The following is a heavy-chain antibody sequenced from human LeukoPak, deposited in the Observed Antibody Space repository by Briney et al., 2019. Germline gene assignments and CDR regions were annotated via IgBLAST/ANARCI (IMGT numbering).Heavy chain of an antibody. CDR2: INHSGGST. Sequence: ASVKVSCKASGYTFTSDYMYWVRQAPGQGLEWMGIINHSGGSTSYAQKFQGRVTITRETSTSTVYMELSSLRSEDTAVYYRSREGSSGWDYWGQGTLVTVSS. CDR3: SREGSSGWDY. D-gene: IGHD6-19*01. J-gene: IGHJ4*02. CDR1: GYTFTSDY. V-gene: IGHV1-46*01.